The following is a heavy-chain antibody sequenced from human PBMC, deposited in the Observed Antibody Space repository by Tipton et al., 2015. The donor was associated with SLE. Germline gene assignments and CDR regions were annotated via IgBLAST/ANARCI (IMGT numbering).Heavy chain of an antibody. D-gene: IGHD4-17*01. Sequence: QVQLVQSGGGVVQPGRSLRLSCAASGFTFSTYTLHWVRQAPGKGLEWVAVVSYDGSDKYYADSVKGRFTISRDNSNNTLYLQMNSLRAEDTAVYYCARPPHHHGDYEYFQHWGQGTLVTVSS. CDR1: GFTFSTYT. J-gene: IGHJ1*01. CDR2: VSYDGSDK. CDR3: ARPPHHHGDYEYFQH. V-gene: IGHV3-30*04.